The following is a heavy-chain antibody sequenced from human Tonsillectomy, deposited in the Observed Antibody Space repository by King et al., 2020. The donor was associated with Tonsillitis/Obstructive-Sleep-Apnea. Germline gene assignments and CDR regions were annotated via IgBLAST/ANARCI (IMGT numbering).Heavy chain of an antibody. J-gene: IGHJ3*02. CDR3: ARPQYSNDPDTFDI. Sequence: QLQESGPGLVKPSETLSLTCTVSGGSISNYYWSWIRQPPGKGLEWIGYIYYSGSTNYNPSLKSRVTISVDTSKNQFSLKLSSVTPADTAVYYCARPQYSNDPDTFDIWGQGTMVTVSS. CDR1: GGSISNYY. CDR2: IYYSGST. D-gene: IGHD4-11*01. V-gene: IGHV4-59*01.